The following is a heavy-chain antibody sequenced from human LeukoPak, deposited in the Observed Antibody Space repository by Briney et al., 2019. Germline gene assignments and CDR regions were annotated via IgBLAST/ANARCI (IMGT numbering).Heavy chain of an antibody. D-gene: IGHD2-2*01. Sequence: GGSLRLSCAASGFTFSDYYMSWIRQAPGKGLEWVSYISSSGSTIYYADSVKGRFTISRDNAKNSLYLQMNSLRAEDTAVYYCAKGAVVVPAALTVWGQGTLVTVSS. CDR1: GFTFSDYY. V-gene: IGHV3-11*04. J-gene: IGHJ4*02. CDR3: AKGAVVVPAALTV. CDR2: ISSSGSTI.